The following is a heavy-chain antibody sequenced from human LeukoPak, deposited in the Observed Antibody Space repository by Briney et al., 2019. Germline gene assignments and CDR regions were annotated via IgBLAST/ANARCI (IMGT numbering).Heavy chain of an antibody. V-gene: IGHV3-23*01. CDR1: GFTFSTND. CDR3: AKSQIVGTTRALDI. D-gene: IGHD1-26*01. J-gene: IGHJ3*02. CDR2: IRGSGGST. Sequence: GGSLRLSCAASGFTFSTNDMSWVRQAPGKGLEWVSGIRGSGGSTYYADSVKGRFTISRDNSRNTLNLQMNSLRAEDTAVYYCAKSQIVGTTRALDIWGQGTMVTVSS.